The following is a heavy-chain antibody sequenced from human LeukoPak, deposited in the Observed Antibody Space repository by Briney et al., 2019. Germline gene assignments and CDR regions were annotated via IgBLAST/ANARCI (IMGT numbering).Heavy chain of an antibody. CDR2: ISPSGGST. CDR3: ARGEGYSYGGLTLFDY. CDR1: GYTFTSNY. V-gene: IGHV1-46*01. D-gene: IGHD5-18*01. Sequence: GASVKVSCKAFGYTFTSNYMHWVRQAPGQGPEWMGVISPSGGSTTYAQKFQGRVTITADKSTSTAYMELSSLRSEDTAVYYCARGEGYSYGGLTLFDYWGQGTLVTVSS. J-gene: IGHJ4*02.